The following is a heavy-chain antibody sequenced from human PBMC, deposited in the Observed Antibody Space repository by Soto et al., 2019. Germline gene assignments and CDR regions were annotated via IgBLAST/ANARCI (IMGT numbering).Heavy chain of an antibody. CDR1: GGSISSGGYY. J-gene: IGHJ4*02. V-gene: IGHV4-31*03. D-gene: IGHD5-18*01. CDR2: IYYSGST. CDR3: AREGPLGGYSYDVFIIDY. Sequence: NPSETLSLTCTVSGGSISSGGYYWSWIRQHPGKGLEWIGYIYYSGSTYYNPSLKSRVTISVGTSKNQFSLKLSSVTAADTAVYYCAREGPLGGYSYDVFIIDYWGQGTLVTVSS.